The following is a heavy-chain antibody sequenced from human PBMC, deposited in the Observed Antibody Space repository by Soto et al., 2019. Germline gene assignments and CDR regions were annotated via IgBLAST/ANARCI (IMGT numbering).Heavy chain of an antibody. D-gene: IGHD3-10*01. V-gene: IGHV1-46*01. CDR1: GYTFTSYY. Sequence: QVQLVQSGAEVKKPGASVKVSCKASGYTFTSYYMHWVRQAPGQGLEWMGIINPSGGSTSYAQKFQRRVTITRDTSTSTVYMELSRLRSEDTAVYYCARDKYYGSGNGWFYYGMDVWGQGTTVTVSS. CDR3: ARDKYYGSGNGWFYYGMDV. J-gene: IGHJ6*02. CDR2: INPSGGST.